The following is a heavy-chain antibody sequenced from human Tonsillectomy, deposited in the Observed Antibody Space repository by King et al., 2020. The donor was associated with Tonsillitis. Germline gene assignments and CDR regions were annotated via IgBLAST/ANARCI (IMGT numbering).Heavy chain of an antibody. J-gene: IGHJ4*02. D-gene: IGHD3-22*01. V-gene: IGHV3-30*18. CDR3: AKDKYYDSTVSDY. CDR1: GFTFSSYG. CDR2: ISYDGSNK. Sequence: HVQLVESGGGVVQPGRSLRLSCAASGFTFSSYGMHWVRQAPGKGLEWVAVISYDGSNKYYADSVKGRFTISRDNSKNTLYLQMNSLRAEDTAVYYCAKDKYYDSTVSDYWGQGTLVTVSS.